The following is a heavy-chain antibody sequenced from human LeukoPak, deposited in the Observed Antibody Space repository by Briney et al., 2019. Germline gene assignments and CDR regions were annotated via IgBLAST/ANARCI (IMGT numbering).Heavy chain of an antibody. J-gene: IGHJ4*02. CDR2: IWYDGSNK. Sequence: GGSLRLSCAASGFTFSSYGMHWVRQAPGKGLEWVAVIWYDGSNKYYADSVKGRFTISRDNSKNTLYLQMNSLRAEDTAVYYCARDRYCSGGSCYYFDYWGQGALVTVSS. CDR3: ARDRYCSGGSCYYFDY. V-gene: IGHV3-33*01. CDR1: GFTFSSYG. D-gene: IGHD2-15*01.